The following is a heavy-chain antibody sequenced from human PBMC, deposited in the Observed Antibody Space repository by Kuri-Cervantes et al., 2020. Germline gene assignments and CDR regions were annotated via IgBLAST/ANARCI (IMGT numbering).Heavy chain of an antibody. CDR1: GYTFTSYG. CDR3: AREPTPYYFGSVPYYFDY. Sequence: ASVKVSCKASGYTFTSYGISWVRQAPGQGLEWMGWISAYNGNTNYAQKLQGRVTMTTDTSTSTAYMELRSLRSDDTAVYYCAREPTPYYFGSVPYYFDYWGQGTLVTVSS. D-gene: IGHD3-10*01. V-gene: IGHV1-18*01. J-gene: IGHJ4*02. CDR2: ISAYNGNT.